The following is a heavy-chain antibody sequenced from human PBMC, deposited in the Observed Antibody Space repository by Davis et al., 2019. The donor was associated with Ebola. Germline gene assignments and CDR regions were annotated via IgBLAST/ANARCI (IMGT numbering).Heavy chain of an antibody. Sequence: SETLSLTCRVSNYSISSGYYWGWIRQPPGKGLEWIGTMYHSGATFYNPSLKGRVTISVDKSKNQFSLKLSSVTAADTAVYYCARVNRNYPEWGNWFDPWGQGTLVTVSS. CDR1: NYSISSGYY. CDR3: ARVNRNYPEWGNWFDP. D-gene: IGHD1-7*01. CDR2: MYHSGAT. V-gene: IGHV4-38-2*02. J-gene: IGHJ5*02.